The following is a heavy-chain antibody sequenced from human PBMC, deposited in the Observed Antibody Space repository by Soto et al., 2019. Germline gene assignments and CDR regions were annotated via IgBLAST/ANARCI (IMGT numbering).Heavy chain of an antibody. CDR1: GFTFTSYA. CDR2: ISGTGYNT. D-gene: IGHD6-13*01. CDR3: AKAGFSSSWSPTYFDY. Sequence: HPGGSLRLSCAASGFTFTSYAMNWVRLAPGKGLEWVSAISGTGYNTYYADSVKGRFTISRDNTKNTLYLQMNSLRAEDTAVYYCAKAGFSSSWSPTYFDYWVQGTLVTVSS. J-gene: IGHJ4*02. V-gene: IGHV3-23*01.